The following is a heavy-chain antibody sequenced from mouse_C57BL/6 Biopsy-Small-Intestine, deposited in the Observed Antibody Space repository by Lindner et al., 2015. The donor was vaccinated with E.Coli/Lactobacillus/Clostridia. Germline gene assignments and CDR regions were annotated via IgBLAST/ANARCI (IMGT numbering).Heavy chain of an antibody. CDR1: GFTFSNYA. CDR3: ARGEDLLPFPY. Sequence: VQLQESGGGLVKPGGSLKVSCAASGFTFSNYAMSWVRQTPEKRLEWVATISDGGSYIYYPDNVKGRFTISRDNAKNNLYLQMSHLKSEDTAMYYCARGEDLLPFPYWGQGTLVTVSA. J-gene: IGHJ3*01. CDR2: ISDGGSYI. D-gene: IGHD2-1*01. V-gene: IGHV5-4*01.